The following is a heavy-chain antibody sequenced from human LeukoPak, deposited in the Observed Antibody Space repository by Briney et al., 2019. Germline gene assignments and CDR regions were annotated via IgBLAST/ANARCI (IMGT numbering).Heavy chain of an antibody. V-gene: IGHV4-4*07. Sequence: PSETLSLTCTVSGGSISSYYWSWIRQPAGKGPEWIGRIYTSGSTNHNPSLKSRVTISVDKSKNQFSLKLTSVAAADTAVYYCARGRVSSDYGSVWFDPWGQGSLVTVSS. J-gene: IGHJ5*02. CDR1: GGSISSYY. D-gene: IGHD3-10*01. CDR3: ARGRVSSDYGSVWFDP. CDR2: IYTSGST.